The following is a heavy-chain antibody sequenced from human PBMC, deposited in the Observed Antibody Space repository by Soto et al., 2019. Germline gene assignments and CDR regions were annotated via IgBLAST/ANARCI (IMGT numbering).Heavy chain of an antibody. D-gene: IGHD5-18*01. CDR2: MNPNSGNT. CDR1: GYTFTSYD. Sequence: ASVKVSCKASGYTFTSYDINWVRQATGQGLEWMGWMNPNSGNTGYAQKFQGRVTMTRNTSISTAYMELSSLRSEDTAVYYCARWGGDQYSYRDLLYFDYWGQGTLVTVS. J-gene: IGHJ4*02. V-gene: IGHV1-8*01. CDR3: ARWGGDQYSYRDLLYFDY.